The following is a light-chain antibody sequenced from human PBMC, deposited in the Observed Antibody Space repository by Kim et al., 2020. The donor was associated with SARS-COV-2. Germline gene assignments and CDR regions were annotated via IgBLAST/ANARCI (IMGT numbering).Light chain of an antibody. J-gene: IGKJ5*01. CDR1: QGISNY. CDR3: QKYNSALSIT. CDR2: AAS. Sequence: SVGDRVTITCRASQGISNYLAWYQQKPGKVPKLLIYAASTLQSGVPSRFSGSGSGTDFTLTISSLQPDDVATYYCQKYNSALSITFGQGTRLDIK. V-gene: IGKV1-27*01.